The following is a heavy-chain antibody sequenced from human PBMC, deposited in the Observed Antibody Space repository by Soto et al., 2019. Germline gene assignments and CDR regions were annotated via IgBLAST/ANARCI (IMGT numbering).Heavy chain of an antibody. V-gene: IGHV3-30*18. CDR2: ISYDGSNK. CDR3: AKMQGYWYFDL. Sequence: QVQLVESGGDVVQPGRSLRLSCAASGFTFSSYAIHWVRQAPGKGLEWVAVISYDGSNKYYADSVKGRFTISRDNSKNTLYLQMNSLRAEDTAVYYCAKMQGYWYFDLWGRGTLVTVSS. CDR1: GFTFSSYA. J-gene: IGHJ2*01.